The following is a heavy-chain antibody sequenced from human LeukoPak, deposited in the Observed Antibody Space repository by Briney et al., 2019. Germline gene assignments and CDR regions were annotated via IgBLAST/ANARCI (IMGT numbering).Heavy chain of an antibody. J-gene: IGHJ4*02. CDR3: AKARGFLERLADY. D-gene: IGHD3-3*01. CDR1: GFTFSNYA. Sequence: GGSLRLSCAASGFTFSNYAMSWVRQAPGKGLEWVSGISGAGSGTYYADSVKGRFTISRDNSKSTLYLQMNSLGAEDTAVYYCAKARGFLERLADYWGQGTLVTVSS. CDR2: ISGAGSGT. V-gene: IGHV3-23*01.